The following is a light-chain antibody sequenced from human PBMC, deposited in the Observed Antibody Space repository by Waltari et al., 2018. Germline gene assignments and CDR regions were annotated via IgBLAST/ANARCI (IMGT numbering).Light chain of an antibody. Sequence: EIVLTQSPGTLSLSPGERATLSCRASQSVRSRYLAWYQPKPGQAPRLLIYGTSTMATAIPDRFSGSGSGTDFTLTISRLEPEDFAVYYCQQYGTSPPLYTFGQGTKLEI. CDR1: QSVRSRY. J-gene: IGKJ2*01. CDR2: GTS. CDR3: QQYGTSPPLYT. V-gene: IGKV3-20*01.